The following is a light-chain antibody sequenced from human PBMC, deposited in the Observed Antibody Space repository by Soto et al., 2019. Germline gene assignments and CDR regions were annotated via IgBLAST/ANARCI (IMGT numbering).Light chain of an antibody. Sequence: EIVLTQSPGTLSLSPGERATLSCRASQSVSSSYLAWYQQKPGQAPRLLIYGSSTRATVIPARFSGTGSGTEFTLTISSLQSEDFAVYYCQQYNKWPQTFGQGTKVDI. CDR3: QQYNKWPQT. V-gene: IGKV3-15*01. CDR2: GSS. CDR1: QSVSSSY. J-gene: IGKJ1*01.